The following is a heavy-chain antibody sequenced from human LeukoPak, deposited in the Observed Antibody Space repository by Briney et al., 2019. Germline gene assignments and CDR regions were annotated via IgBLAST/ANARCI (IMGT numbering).Heavy chain of an antibody. CDR3: ARPPFSVVVTAISVYFDY. D-gene: IGHD2-21*02. CDR2: ISYDGSNK. J-gene: IGHJ4*02. V-gene: IGHV3-30-3*01. CDR1: GFTFSSYD. Sequence: PGRSLRLFCAASGFTFSSYDMHWVRHAPGKGLEWVAVISYDGSNKYYADSVKGRFTISRDNSKNTLYLQMNSLRAEDTAVYYCARPPFSVVVTAISVYFDYWGQGTLVTVSS.